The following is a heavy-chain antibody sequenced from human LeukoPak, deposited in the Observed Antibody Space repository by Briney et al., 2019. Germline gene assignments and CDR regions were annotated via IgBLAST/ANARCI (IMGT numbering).Heavy chain of an antibody. J-gene: IGHJ4*02. D-gene: IGHD5-12*01. V-gene: IGHV1-2*02. CDR1: GYTFTGYY. Sequence: ASVKVSCKASGYTFTGYYMHWVRQAPGQGLGWMGWINPNSGGTNYAQKFQGRVTMTRDTSISTAYMELSRLRSDDTAVYYCARDLDIVATILDYWGQGTLVTVSS. CDR2: INPNSGGT. CDR3: ARDLDIVATILDY.